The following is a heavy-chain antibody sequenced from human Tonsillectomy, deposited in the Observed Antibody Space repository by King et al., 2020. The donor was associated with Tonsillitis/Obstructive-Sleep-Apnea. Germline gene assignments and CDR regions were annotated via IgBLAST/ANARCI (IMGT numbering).Heavy chain of an antibody. CDR3: ARPPQGYTFWSAYSPDDDAYGMDV. J-gene: IGHJ6*02. CDR1: GGSISSSSYY. CDR2: IYYSGST. V-gene: IGHV4-39*01. Sequence: LQLQESGPGLVKPSETLSLTCTVSGGSISSSSYYWGWIRQPPGKGLEWIGSIYYSGSTYYNPSLKSRVTISVDTSKNQFSLKLSSVTAADTAVYYCARPPQGYTFWSAYSPDDDAYGMDVWGQGTTVTVSS. D-gene: IGHD3-3*01.